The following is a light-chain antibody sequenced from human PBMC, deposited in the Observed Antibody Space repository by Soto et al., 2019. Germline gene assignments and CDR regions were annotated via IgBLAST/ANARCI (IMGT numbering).Light chain of an antibody. CDR3: QQYGSSPPYT. Sequence: EIVLTQSPGTLSLSPGERATLSCRASQSVSSSYLAWYQQKPGQAPRLLIYGASSRATGIPDRFSGSGSGIDFTLNIIRLEPEDFAVYYCQQYGSSPPYTFGQGTKLEIK. CDR1: QSVSSSY. CDR2: GAS. J-gene: IGKJ2*01. V-gene: IGKV3-20*01.